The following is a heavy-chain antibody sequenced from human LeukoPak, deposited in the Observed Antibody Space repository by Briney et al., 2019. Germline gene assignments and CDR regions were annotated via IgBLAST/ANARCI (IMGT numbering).Heavy chain of an antibody. V-gene: IGHV4-38-2*02. Sequence: SESLSLTCTVSGYSISSGYYWGWIRQPPGKGLEWIGSIYYSGSTYYNPSLKSRVTISVDTSKNQFSLKLSSVTAADTAVYYCAIQGRISGFDYWGQGTLVTVSS. D-gene: IGHD2-15*01. CDR1: GYSISSGYY. CDR2: IYYSGST. CDR3: AIQGRISGFDY. J-gene: IGHJ4*02.